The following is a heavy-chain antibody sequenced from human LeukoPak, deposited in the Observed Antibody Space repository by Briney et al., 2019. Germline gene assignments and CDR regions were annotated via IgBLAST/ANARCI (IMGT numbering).Heavy chain of an antibody. CDR3: ARSEWGFLY. Sequence: SQTLSLTCAASGGSISSGSYYWSWIRPPAGKGLEWIGRIYTSGSTNYNPSLKSRVTISVDASKNQFSLKLSSVTAADTAVYYCARSEWGFLYWGQGTLVTVSS. CDR1: GGSISSGSYY. J-gene: IGHJ4*02. CDR2: IYTSGST. D-gene: IGHD1-26*01. V-gene: IGHV4-61*02.